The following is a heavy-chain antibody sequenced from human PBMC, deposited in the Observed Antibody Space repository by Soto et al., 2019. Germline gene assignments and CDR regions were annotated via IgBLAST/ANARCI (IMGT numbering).Heavy chain of an antibody. CDR1: GFTFSGYG. Sequence: PGGSLRLSCVVSGFTFSGYGMHWVRQVPGKGLEWISTIGAAGDTYYSASVKGRFTISRGNGRNSLYLQMNSLRAGDTAVYYCARGDEGYFSYGMDVWGQGTTVTVSS. CDR3: ARGDEGYFSYGMDV. V-gene: IGHV3-13*01. J-gene: IGHJ6*02. CDR2: IGAAGDT.